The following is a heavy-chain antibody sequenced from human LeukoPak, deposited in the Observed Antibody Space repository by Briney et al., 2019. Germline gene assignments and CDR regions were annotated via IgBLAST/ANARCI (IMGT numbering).Heavy chain of an antibody. J-gene: IGHJ5*02. Sequence: ASVKVSCKASGYTFTSYGISWVRQAPGQGLEWMGWISAYNGNTNYAQKLQGRVTMTTDTSTSTAYMELSSLRSEDTAVYYCATVYIVGAFDPWGQGTLVTVSS. V-gene: IGHV1-18*01. CDR1: GYTFTSYG. CDR2: ISAYNGNT. CDR3: ATVYIVGAFDP. D-gene: IGHD1-26*01.